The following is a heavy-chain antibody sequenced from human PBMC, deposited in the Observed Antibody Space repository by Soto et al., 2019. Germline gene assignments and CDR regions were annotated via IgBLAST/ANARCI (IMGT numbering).Heavy chain of an antibody. V-gene: IGHV1-46*03. Sequence: GASVKVSCKTSGYTFTSYYMHWVRQAPGQGLEWKGKINPSGGSTSYAQKFQGRVTITRDTSTSTVYMELSSLRSEDTAVYYCVRDLDYGDYVTGDYWGQGTLVTVSS. CDR3: VRDLDYGDYVTGDY. CDR1: GYTFTSYY. D-gene: IGHD4-17*01. CDR2: INPSGGST. J-gene: IGHJ4*02.